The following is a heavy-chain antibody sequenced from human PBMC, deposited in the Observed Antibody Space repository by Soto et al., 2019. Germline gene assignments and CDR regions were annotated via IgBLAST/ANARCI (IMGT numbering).Heavy chain of an antibody. CDR1: GGSISSGGYY. CDR3: ARGRRYGSGINYYYYYGMDV. J-gene: IGHJ6*02. Sequence: PSETLSLTCTFSGGSISSGGYYWSWIRQHPGKGLEWIGYIYYSGSTYYNPSLKSRVTISVDTSKNQFSLKLSSVTAADTAVYYCARGRRYGSGINYYYYYGMDVWGQGTTVTVSS. CDR2: IYYSGST. V-gene: IGHV4-31*03. D-gene: IGHD3-10*01.